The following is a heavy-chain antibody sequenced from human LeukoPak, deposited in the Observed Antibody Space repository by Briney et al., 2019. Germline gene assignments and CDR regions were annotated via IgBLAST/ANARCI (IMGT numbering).Heavy chain of an antibody. D-gene: IGHD5-18*01. Sequence: ASVKVSCKVSGYTLTELSMHWVRQAPGKGLEWMGGFDPEDGETIYAQKFQGRVTKTEDTSTDTAYMELSSLRSEDTAVYYCATSRGHSYGYYLDYWGQGTLVTVSS. CDR1: GYTLTELS. CDR2: FDPEDGET. CDR3: ATSRGHSYGYYLDY. J-gene: IGHJ4*02. V-gene: IGHV1-24*01.